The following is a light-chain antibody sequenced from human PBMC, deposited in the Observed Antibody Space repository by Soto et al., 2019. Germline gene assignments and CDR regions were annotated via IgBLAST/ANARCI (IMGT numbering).Light chain of an antibody. CDR3: QQYGGSPWT. V-gene: IGKV3-20*01. CDR2: GAS. Sequence: DIVLTQSPGTLSLSPGERATLSCRASQSVRSNYLAWYQQKPGQAPRLLIYGASSRATGIPDRFSGSGSGTDFTLTISRLEPEDFAVYYCQQYGGSPWTFGQGTKVEIK. CDR1: QSVRSNY. J-gene: IGKJ1*01.